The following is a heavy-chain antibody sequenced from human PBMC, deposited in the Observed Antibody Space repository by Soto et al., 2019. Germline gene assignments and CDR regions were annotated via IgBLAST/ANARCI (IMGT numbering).Heavy chain of an antibody. Sequence: QVQLVQSGAEVKKPGSSVKVSCKASGGTFSSYAISWVRQAPGQGLDWMGGIIPIFGTANYEQKFQGRVTITADESTRTAYMELSILRSEDTAVYYCARGYGSRGGWAPYYGMDVWGQGTTVTVSS. CDR3: ARGYGSRGGWAPYYGMDV. D-gene: IGHD6-19*01. CDR1: GGTFSSYA. J-gene: IGHJ6*02. CDR2: IIPIFGTA. V-gene: IGHV1-69*01.